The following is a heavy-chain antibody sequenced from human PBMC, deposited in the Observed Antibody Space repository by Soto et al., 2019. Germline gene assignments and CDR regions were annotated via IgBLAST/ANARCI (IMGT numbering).Heavy chain of an antibody. CDR2: ISGSSSTT. V-gene: IGHV3-23*01. Sequence: GGSLRLSCVASGFTFNKYAMTWVRQAPGKGLEWVSSISGSSSTTYYADSVKGRFTISRDNSKNTVYLHMNTLSTEDTAVYYCAPTRYDYGDDAVGYWGQGTMVTAPQ. J-gene: IGHJ4*01. CDR3: APTRYDYGDDAVGY. D-gene: IGHD4-17*01. CDR1: GFTFNKYA.